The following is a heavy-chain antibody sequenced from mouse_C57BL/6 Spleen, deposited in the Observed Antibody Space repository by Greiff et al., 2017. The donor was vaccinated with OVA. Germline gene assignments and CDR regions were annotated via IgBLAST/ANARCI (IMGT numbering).Heavy chain of an antibody. D-gene: IGHD2-4*01. CDR2: ISDGGSYT. V-gene: IGHV5-4*01. CDR1: GFTFSSYA. CDR3: ARGRDYDGGGDY. Sequence: EVHLVESGGGLVKPGGSLKLSCAASGFTFSSYAMSWVRQTPEKRLEWVATISDGGSYTYYPDNVKGRFTISRDNAKNNLYLQMSHLKSEDTAMYYCARGRDYDGGGDYWGQGTSVTVSS. J-gene: IGHJ4*01.